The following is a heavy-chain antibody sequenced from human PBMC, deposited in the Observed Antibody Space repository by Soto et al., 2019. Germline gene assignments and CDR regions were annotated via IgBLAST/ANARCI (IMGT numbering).Heavy chain of an antibody. CDR3: IHDGKLGYTGYDRFDY. V-gene: IGHV2-5*01. D-gene: IGHD5-12*01. CDR1: GFSLSTNEVG. J-gene: IGHJ4*02. CDR2: IYWNDDA. Sequence: SGPPLVNPTQTLTLTCTFSGFSLSTNEVGVGLIRQPPGNALEWLALIYWNDDARYSPSLRNRLTITKDTSKNQVVLTMTNMDPVDTATYYCIHDGKLGYTGYDRFDYWGQGTLVTVSS.